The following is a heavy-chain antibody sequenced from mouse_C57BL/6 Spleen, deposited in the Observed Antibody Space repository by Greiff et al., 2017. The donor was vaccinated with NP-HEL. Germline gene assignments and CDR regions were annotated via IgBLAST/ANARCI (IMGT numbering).Heavy chain of an antibody. CDR3: GRRGITEVGTTEYFDD. Sequence: VQLQQSGAELARPGASVKLSCKASGYTFTSYGISWVKQRPGQGLEWIGEIYPRSGNTYYNEKFKGKATLTADKSSSTAYMELRSLTSEDYAVDFCGRRGITEVGTTEYFDDWGKGTTVTVSS. V-gene: IGHV1-81*01. J-gene: IGHJ1*03. CDR1: GYTFTSYG. CDR2: IYPRSGNT. D-gene: IGHD1-1*01.